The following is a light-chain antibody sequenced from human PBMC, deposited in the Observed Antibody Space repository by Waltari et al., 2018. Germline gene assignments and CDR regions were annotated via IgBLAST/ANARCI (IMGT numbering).Light chain of an antibody. CDR3: QQYDNLLT. CDR1: QDISKS. CDR2: DAS. V-gene: IGKV1-33*01. Sequence: DIQMTQSPSSLSASVGDRVTITCQASQDISKSLSWSQKKPGKGPKLLIFDASTLETGVPTRFSGSGSGTDFTFTIISLQPEDTATYYCQQYDNLLTFGGGTKVEI. J-gene: IGKJ4*01.